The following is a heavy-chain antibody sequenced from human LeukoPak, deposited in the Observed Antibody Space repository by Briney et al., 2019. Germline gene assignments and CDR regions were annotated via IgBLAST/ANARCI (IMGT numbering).Heavy chain of an antibody. CDR1: GRSISSYY. J-gene: IGHJ6*03. Sequence: SETLSLNCTVSGRSISSYYWSWIRQPPGKGLEWIGYIYTSGSTNYNPSLKSRVTISADTCKNQFSLKLSSVTAADTAVYYCARRTYYYYMDVWGKGTTVIVSS. V-gene: IGHV4-4*09. CDR2: IYTSGST. CDR3: ARRTYYYYMDV.